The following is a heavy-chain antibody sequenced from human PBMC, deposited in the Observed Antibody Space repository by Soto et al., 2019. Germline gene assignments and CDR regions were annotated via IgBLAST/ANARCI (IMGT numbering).Heavy chain of an antibody. D-gene: IGHD3-10*01. CDR1: GFTVSSNY. CDR3: ASWVAGRGIDY. CDR2: IYSGGST. Sequence: GGSLRLSCAASGFTVSSNYMSWVRQAPGKGLEWVSVIYSGGSTYYADSVKGRFTISRDNSKNTLYLQMNSLRAEDTAVYYCASWVAGRGIDYWGQGTLVTVSS. J-gene: IGHJ4*02. V-gene: IGHV3-66*01.